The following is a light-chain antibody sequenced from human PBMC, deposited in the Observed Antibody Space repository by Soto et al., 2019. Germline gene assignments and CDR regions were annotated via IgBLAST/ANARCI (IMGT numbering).Light chain of an antibody. V-gene: IGKV3-15*01. J-gene: IGKJ2*01. CDR1: HIVGSS. Sequence: EILMTQSPATLSVSPGERATLSCRASHIVGSSLAWYQQKTGQAPRLLIYGASTRATGVPARFSGSGSGTEFTLTTSGLRSEDFAVYSCQQYNSWPFTFGQGTKLEIK. CDR2: GAS. CDR3: QQYNSWPFT.